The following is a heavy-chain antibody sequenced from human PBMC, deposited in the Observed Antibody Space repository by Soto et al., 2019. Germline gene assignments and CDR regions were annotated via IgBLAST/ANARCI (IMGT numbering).Heavy chain of an antibody. CDR2: IYYSGST. Sequence: TLSLTCPASGPPVILSNFFWTVQQDLPGKGLELIGYIYYSGSTDYNPSLKSRVTISVDTSKNQFSLKLSSVTAADTAVYDGASYRRGRYGSVPEFDYTGQATLVTVSS. CDR1: GPPVILSNFF. CDR3: ASYRRGRYGSVPEFDY. D-gene: IGHD3-16*01. J-gene: IGHJ4*02. V-gene: IGHV4-30-4*01.